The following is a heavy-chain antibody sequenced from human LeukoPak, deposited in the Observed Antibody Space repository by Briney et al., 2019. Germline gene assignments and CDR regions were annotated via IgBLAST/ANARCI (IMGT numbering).Heavy chain of an antibody. CDR3: ARQSQYSGYQAPDY. Sequence: PSETLSLTCTVPGGSISSYYWSWIRQPPGKGLEWIGYIYYSGSTNYNPSLKSRVTISVDVSKNQFSLKLNSVTAADTAVYYCARQSQYSGYQAPDYWGQGTLVTVSS. CDR1: GGSISSYY. V-gene: IGHV4-59*08. D-gene: IGHD5-12*01. J-gene: IGHJ4*02. CDR2: IYYSGST.